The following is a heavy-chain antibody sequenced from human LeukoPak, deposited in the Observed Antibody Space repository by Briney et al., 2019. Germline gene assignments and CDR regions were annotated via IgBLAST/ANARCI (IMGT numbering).Heavy chain of an antibody. V-gene: IGHV1-69*01. Sequence: GSSVTVSFKASGGTFSSYAISWVRQAPGQGLEWMGVIIPIFGTANYTQKFQGRVTITADESTSTAYMELSSLRSEDTAVYYCARSPVTATIHLDYWGQGTLVTVSS. CDR3: ARSPVTATIHLDY. CDR1: GGTFSSYA. D-gene: IGHD5-12*01. CDR2: IIPIFGTA. J-gene: IGHJ4*02.